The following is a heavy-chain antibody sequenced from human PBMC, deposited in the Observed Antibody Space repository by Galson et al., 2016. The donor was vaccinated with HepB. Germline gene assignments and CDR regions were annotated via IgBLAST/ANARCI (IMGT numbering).Heavy chain of an antibody. V-gene: IGHV4-31*03. Sequence: CTVSGGSISSGSYYWSWIRQHPGKGLEWIGYIYYSGSAYYNPSLKSRGTISADTSKNQFSLQLRSVTAADTAVYYCARARPAYCGGDHSSYYYYDMDVWGQGTTVTVSS. CDR2: IYYSGSA. D-gene: IGHD2-21*02. CDR1: GGSISSGSYY. CDR3: ARARPAYCGGDHSSYYYYDMDV. J-gene: IGHJ6*02.